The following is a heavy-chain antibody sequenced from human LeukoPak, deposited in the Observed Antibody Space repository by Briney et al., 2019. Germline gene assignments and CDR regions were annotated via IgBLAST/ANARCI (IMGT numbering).Heavy chain of an antibody. D-gene: IGHD4-23*01. V-gene: IGHV3-48*02. J-gene: IGHJ4*02. CDR3: ARESGGSFDY. CDR2: ISSSSTI. CDR1: GFTFSSYS. Sequence: QPGGSLRLSCAASGFTFSSYSMNWVRQAPGKGLEWVSYISSSSTIYYADSVKGRFTISRDNAKNSLYLQMNSLRDEDTAVYYCARESGGSFDYWGQGTLVTVSS.